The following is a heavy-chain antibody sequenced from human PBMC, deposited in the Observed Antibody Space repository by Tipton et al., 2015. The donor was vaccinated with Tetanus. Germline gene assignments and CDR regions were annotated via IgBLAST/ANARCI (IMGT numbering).Heavy chain of an antibody. V-gene: IGHV4-4*07. CDR2: IYSSGST. CDR3: ARGVWFGPGPRYYFDY. CDR1: GGSIISYY. D-gene: IGHD3-10*01. Sequence: TLSLTCTVSGGSIISYYWSWIRQPAGKGLEWIGRIYSSGSTHYNPSLKSRVTMSLDTSKNQISLKLNSVTAADTAVYYCARGVWFGPGPRYYFDYWGQGTLVTVSS. J-gene: IGHJ4*02.